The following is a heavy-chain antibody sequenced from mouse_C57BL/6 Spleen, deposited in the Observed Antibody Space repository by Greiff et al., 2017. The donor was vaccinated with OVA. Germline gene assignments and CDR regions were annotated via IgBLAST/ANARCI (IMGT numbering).Heavy chain of an antibody. V-gene: IGHV5-17*03. CDR3: ARGDGSSYNYAMDY. CDR2: ISSGSSTI. Sequence: EVQRVESGGGLVKPGGSLKLSCAASGFTFSDYGMHWVRQAPEKGLEWVAYISSGSSTIYYADTVKGRFTISRDNAKNTLFLQMSHLKSEDTAMYYCARGDGSSYNYAMDYWGQGTSVTVSS. CDR1: GFTFSDYG. D-gene: IGHD1-1*01. J-gene: IGHJ4*01.